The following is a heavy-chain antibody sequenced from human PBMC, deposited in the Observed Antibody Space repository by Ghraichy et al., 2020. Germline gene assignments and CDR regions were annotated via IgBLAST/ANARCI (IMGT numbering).Heavy chain of an antibody. D-gene: IGHD1-26*01. V-gene: IGHV3-23*01. CDR3: AKGFGFSVGASDY. Sequence: LTCAASGFTFSNYAMSWVRQAPGKGLEWVSSISSSGGSTYYADSVKGRFTISRDNSRDTLYLQMNSLRAEDTAVYYCAKGFGFSVGASDYWGQGTLVTVSS. CDR1: GFTFSNYA. J-gene: IGHJ4*02. CDR2: ISSSGGST.